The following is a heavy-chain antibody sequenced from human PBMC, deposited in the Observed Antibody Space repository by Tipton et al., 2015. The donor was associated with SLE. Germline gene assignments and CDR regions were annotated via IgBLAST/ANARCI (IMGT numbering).Heavy chain of an antibody. CDR2: INPYNGNT. Sequence: VQSGAEVKKPGASVKVSCKASGYNFDSYGISWVRQAPGQGLEWMGWINPYNGNTNYAQKFQGRVTMATDTSTSTAYMELGSLRSDDTAVYYCARAMYVWSGYHAFDYWGQGTRATVSS. CDR1: GYNFDSYG. D-gene: IGHD3-3*01. V-gene: IGHV1-18*01. CDR3: ARAMYVWSGYHAFDY. J-gene: IGHJ4*02.